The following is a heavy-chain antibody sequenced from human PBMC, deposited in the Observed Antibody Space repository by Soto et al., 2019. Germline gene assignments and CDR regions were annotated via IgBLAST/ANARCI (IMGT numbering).Heavy chain of an antibody. Sequence: SGTLALTCTVSGGSTNSYSWGWIRQPPGKGLEWIGYMSYSGSTEYNPSLKSRVTISVDTSKNQFSLNLTSVTAADTAVYYCAVTPRYCSGGSCYPAHALDIWGQGTMVTVS. CDR2: MSYSGST. J-gene: IGHJ3*02. CDR1: GGSTNSYS. V-gene: IGHV4-59*12. D-gene: IGHD2-15*01. CDR3: AVTPRYCSGGSCYPAHALDI.